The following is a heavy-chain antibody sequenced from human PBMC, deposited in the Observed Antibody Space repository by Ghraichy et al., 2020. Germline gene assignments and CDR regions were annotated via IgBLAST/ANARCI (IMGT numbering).Heavy chain of an antibody. CDR3: ARDYDGGVLDY. V-gene: IGHV3-21*01. CDR2: ISSSSSYI. CDR1: GFTFSSYS. Sequence: GESLNISCAASGFTFSSYSMNWVRQAPGKGLEWVSSISSSSSYIYYADSVKGRFTISRDNAKNSLYLQMNSLRAEDTAVYYCARDYDGGVLDYWGQGTLVTVSS. J-gene: IGHJ4*02. D-gene: IGHD3-3*01.